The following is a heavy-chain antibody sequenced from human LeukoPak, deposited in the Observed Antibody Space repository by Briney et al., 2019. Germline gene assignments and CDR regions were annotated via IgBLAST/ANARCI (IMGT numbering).Heavy chain of an antibody. J-gene: IGHJ4*02. Sequence: QPGGSLRLSCAASGFTFSGFWMTWVRQSPGKGLEWVANIKEDGSGKYYVDSVKGRFTISRDNAKNSLCLQMNSLRAEDTAVYYCARGGRYNAYWGQGTPVTVSS. D-gene: IGHD1-26*01. CDR1: GFTFSGFW. V-gene: IGHV3-7*05. CDR3: ARGGRYNAY. CDR2: IKEDGSGK.